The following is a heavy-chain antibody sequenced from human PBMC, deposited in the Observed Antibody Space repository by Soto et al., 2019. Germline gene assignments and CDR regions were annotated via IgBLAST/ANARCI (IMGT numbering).Heavy chain of an antibody. D-gene: IGHD3-9*01. J-gene: IGHJ4*02. Sequence: SVKVSCKASGYTFTGYYIHWVRQAPGQGLEWMGRIIPILGIANYAQKFQGRVTITADKSTSTAYMELSSLRSEDTAVYYCASQLRYFDWFRDYWGQGTLGTVSS. CDR2: IIPILGIA. V-gene: IGHV1-69*02. CDR3: ASQLRYFDWFRDY. CDR1: GYTFTGYY.